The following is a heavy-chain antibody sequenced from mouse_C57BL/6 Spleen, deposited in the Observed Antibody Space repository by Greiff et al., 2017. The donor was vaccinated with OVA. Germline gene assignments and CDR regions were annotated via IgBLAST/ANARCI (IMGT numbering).Heavy chain of an antibody. Sequence: VQLQQSGPELVKPGASVKMSCKASGYTFTDYHMHWVKQSHGKSLEWIGYINPNNGGTSYNQKFKGKATLTVNKSSSTAYMELRSRTSEDAAVYYCARDPDWFAYWGQGTLVTVSA. CDR2: INPNNGGT. CDR1: GYTFTDYH. J-gene: IGHJ3*01. CDR3: ARDPDWFAY. V-gene: IGHV1-22*01.